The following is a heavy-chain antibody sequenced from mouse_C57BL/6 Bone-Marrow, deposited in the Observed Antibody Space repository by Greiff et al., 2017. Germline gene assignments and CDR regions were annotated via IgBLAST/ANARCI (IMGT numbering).Heavy chain of an antibody. CDR2: ISSGGSYT. D-gene: IGHD1-1*01. CDR1: GFTFSSYG. CDR3: ARRYYYDSDY. V-gene: IGHV5-6*02. Sequence: EVKLLESGGDLVKPGGSLKLSCAASGFTFSSYGMSWVRQTPDKRLEWVATISSGGSYTYYPDSVKGRFTISRDNAKNTLYLQMSSLKSEDTAMYYCARRYYYDSDYWGQGTTLTVSS. J-gene: IGHJ2*01.